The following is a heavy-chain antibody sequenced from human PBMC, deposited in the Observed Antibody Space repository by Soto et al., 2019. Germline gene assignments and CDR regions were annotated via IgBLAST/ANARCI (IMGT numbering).Heavy chain of an antibody. J-gene: IGHJ3*02. V-gene: IGHV4-34*01. D-gene: IGHD1-26*01. CDR2: INHSGST. Sequence: SETLSLTCAVYGGAFSGYYWSWIRQPPGKGLEWIGEINHSGSTNYNPSLKSRVTISVDTSKNQFSLKLSSVTAADTAVYYCASYPGRGSTGPNAFDIWGQGTMVTVSS. CDR1: GGAFSGYY. CDR3: ASYPGRGSTGPNAFDI.